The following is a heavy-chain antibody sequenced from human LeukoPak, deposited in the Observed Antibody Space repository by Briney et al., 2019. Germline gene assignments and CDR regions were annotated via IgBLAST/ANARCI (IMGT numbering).Heavy chain of an antibody. Sequence: SQTLSLTCAISGDSFSSNSAAWNWIRQSPSRGLEWLGRTYYRSKWYNDYAVSVKSRITINPDTSKNQFSLKLSSVTAADTAVYYCARLGSSTRNYYYYGMDVWGQGTTVTVSS. V-gene: IGHV6-1*01. CDR1: GDSFSSNSAA. CDR3: ARLGSSTRNYYYYGMDV. J-gene: IGHJ6*02. D-gene: IGHD2-2*01. CDR2: TYYRSKWYN.